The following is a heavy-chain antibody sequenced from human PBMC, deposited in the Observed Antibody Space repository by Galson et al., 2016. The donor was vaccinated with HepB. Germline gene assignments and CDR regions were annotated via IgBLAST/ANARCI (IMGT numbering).Heavy chain of an antibody. V-gene: IGHV3-48*03. D-gene: IGHD3-10*01. CDR2: ISSSGSTK. CDR1: GFTFSSYE. Sequence: SLRLSCAASGFTFSSYEMNWVRQAPGKGLEWVSYISSSGSTKYYADSVRGRFIISRDNAENSLYLDMNSLRAEDTAVYYCARERSIRIGEENVLDYFDYWGQGILVTVSS. CDR3: ARERSIRIGEENVLDYFDY. J-gene: IGHJ4*02.